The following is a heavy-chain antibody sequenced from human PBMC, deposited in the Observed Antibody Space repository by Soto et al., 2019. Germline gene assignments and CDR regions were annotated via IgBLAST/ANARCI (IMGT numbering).Heavy chain of an antibody. Sequence: GGSLRLSCAASGFTFSSYAMSWVRQAPGKGLEWVSAISGSGGSTYYADSVKGRFTISRDNSKNTLYLQMNSLRAEDTAVYYCAKLFETYDYIWGLDAFDIWGQGTMVTVSS. CDR1: GFTFSSYA. V-gene: IGHV3-23*01. CDR3: AKLFETYDYIWGLDAFDI. D-gene: IGHD3-16*01. CDR2: ISGSGGST. J-gene: IGHJ3*02.